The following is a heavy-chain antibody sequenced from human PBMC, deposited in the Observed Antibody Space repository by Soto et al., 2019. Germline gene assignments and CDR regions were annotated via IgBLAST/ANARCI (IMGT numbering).Heavy chain of an antibody. CDR2: IVNDGSDR. CDR3: ARDDDYEANGLDY. J-gene: IGHJ4*02. D-gene: IGHD4-17*01. V-gene: IGHV3-33*01. CDR1: GFTFSRYG. Sequence: GGSLRLSCVVSGFTFSRYGMHWLRQAPGEGLEWMAVIVNDGSDRDYAASVAGRFTISGDNSKNTLYLQMDNLGVDDTAMYYCARDDDYEANGLDYWGQGTLVTVSS.